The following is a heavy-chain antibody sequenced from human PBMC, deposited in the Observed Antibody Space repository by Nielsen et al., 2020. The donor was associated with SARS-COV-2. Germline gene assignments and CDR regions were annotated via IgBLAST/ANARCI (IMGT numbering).Heavy chain of an antibody. CDR1: GGSIISSTYY. CDR3: ARHSMVRGIILSWYIDY. D-gene: IGHD3-10*01. J-gene: IGHJ4*02. V-gene: IGHV4-39*01. Sequence: SETLSLTCTVSGGSIISSTYYWGWIRQPSGKGLEWIGTIYYSGSTYYNPSLKSRVTISVDTSKNQFSLRLSSVTAAETAVYYCARHSMVRGIILSWYIDYWGQGTLVTVSS. CDR2: IYYSGST.